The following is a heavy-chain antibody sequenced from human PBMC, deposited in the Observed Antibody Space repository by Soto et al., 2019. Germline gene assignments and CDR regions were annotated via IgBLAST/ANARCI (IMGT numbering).Heavy chain of an antibody. Sequence: GGSLRLSCAASGFTFSSYWMHWFRQTPGKGLVWVSRINRDGGSAGYADSVKGRFTISRDNAKNSLYLQMNSLRAEDTAFYYCARAPGFYGDFFDYWGQGTLVTVSS. CDR3: ARAPGFYGDFFDY. CDR2: INRDGGSA. CDR1: GFTFSSYW. D-gene: IGHD4-17*01. V-gene: IGHV3-74*01. J-gene: IGHJ4*02.